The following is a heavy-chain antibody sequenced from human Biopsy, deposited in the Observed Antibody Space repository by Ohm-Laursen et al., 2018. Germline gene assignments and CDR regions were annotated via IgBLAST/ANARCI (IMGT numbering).Heavy chain of an antibody. D-gene: IGHD1-26*01. CDR3: ARGPHSGSHSCFDY. CDR2: IIPMFGTA. Sequence: GASVKVSCKVSEYTLTELPMHWVRQAPGKGLEWMGGIIPMFGTANYAQMFQGRVTISADESTSTSYMELSSLTTEDTAIYYCARGPHSGSHSCFDYWGRGTLVTVSS. V-gene: IGHV1-69*13. CDR1: EYTLTELP. J-gene: IGHJ4*02.